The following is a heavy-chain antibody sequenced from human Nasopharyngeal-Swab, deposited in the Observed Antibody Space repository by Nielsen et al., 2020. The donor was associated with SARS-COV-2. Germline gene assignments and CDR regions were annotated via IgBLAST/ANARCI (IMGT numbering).Heavy chain of an antibody. CDR3: ARGGDPREVVAATDCFDP. J-gene: IGHJ5*02. CDR1: GYTFTRYY. Sequence: ASVKVSCKASGYTFTRYYIHWVRQAPGQGLEWMGIINPGGGSARYSQNFQGRVTMTRDTSTSTVYMELSNLRSEDTAVYYCARGGDPREVVAATDCFDPWGQGTLVTVSS. D-gene: IGHD2-15*01. V-gene: IGHV1-46*01. CDR2: INPGGGSA.